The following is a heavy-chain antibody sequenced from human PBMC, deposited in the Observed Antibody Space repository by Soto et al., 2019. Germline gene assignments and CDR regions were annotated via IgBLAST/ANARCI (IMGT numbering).Heavy chain of an antibody. D-gene: IGHD3-10*01. CDR2: VIPMVGMS. V-gene: IGHV1-69*02. CDR1: GGIFNFYS. Sequence: QVQLVQSGAEVKKPGSSVKVSCTASGGIFNFYSISWVRQAPGQGLEWVGRVIPMVGMSEYAQKFQGRVTINADKSTSTAYMNLRSLRSEDTAVYYCATNYGSGSAHFDYWGQGTLVTVSS. CDR3: ATNYGSGSAHFDY. J-gene: IGHJ4*02.